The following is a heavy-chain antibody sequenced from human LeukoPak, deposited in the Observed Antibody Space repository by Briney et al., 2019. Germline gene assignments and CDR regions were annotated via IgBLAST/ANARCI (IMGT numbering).Heavy chain of an antibody. CDR2: INSDGSST. V-gene: IGHV3-74*01. D-gene: IGHD5-12*01. Sequence: GGSLRLSCAASGFTFSSYWMHWVRQAPGKGLVWVSRINSDGSSTSYADSVKGRFTISRDNAKNTLYLQMNSLTAEDTAIYYCAKATGTLANWGQGTLVTVSS. CDR1: GFTFSSYW. J-gene: IGHJ4*02. CDR3: AKATGTLAN.